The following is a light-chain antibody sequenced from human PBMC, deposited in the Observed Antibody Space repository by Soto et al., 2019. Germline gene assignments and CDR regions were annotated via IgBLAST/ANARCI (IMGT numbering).Light chain of an antibody. J-gene: IGKJ1*01. CDR3: QQCNSTPWT. CDR1: QSVLYSSNNKNY. CDR2: WAS. Sequence: DIVMTQSPDSLAVSLGERATINCKSSQSVLYSSNNKNYLAWYQQKPGQPPKLLIYWASTRESGVPDRFSGIGSGTAFPLTISSLQAEDVAVYYCQQCNSTPWTFGQGTKVEIK. V-gene: IGKV4-1*01.